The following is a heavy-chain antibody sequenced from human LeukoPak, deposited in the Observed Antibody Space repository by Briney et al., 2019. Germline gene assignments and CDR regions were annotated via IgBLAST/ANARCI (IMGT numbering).Heavy chain of an antibody. CDR2: ITDSGRST. Sequence: GGSLRLSCAFSGLTFTNYAMSWVRQAPGKGLEWISGITDSGRSTYFADSVRGRFTISRDKSKNPLYLQMNSLRAEDTALYFCAKDGGGNCYDPIDYWGQGILVTVSS. V-gene: IGHV3-23*01. CDR1: GLTFTNYA. J-gene: IGHJ4*02. D-gene: IGHD2-21*01. CDR3: AKDGGGNCYDPIDY.